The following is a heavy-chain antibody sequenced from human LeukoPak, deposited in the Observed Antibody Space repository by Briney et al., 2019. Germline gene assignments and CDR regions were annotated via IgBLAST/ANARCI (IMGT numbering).Heavy chain of an antibody. CDR3: AREAMARLPYFDS. J-gene: IGHJ4*02. Sequence: GGSLRLSCEASGFTFSSYWMHWVRQAPGKGLVWVSRINSDGSSSSYADSVKGRFTIFRDNAKNTLYLQMNSLRAEDTAVYYCAREAMARLPYFDSWGQGTLVTVSS. D-gene: IGHD5-24*01. V-gene: IGHV3-74*01. CDR2: INSDGSSS. CDR1: GFTFSSYW.